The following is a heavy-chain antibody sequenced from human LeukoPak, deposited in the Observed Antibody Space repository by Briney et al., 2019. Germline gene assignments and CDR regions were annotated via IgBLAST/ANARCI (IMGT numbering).Heavy chain of an antibody. D-gene: IGHD6-13*01. J-gene: IGHJ3*02. CDR1: GFTFSSYS. CDR3: ASWAAARDAFDI. CDR2: ISSSSSYI. Sequence: PGGSLRLSCAASGFTFSSYSMNWVRQAPGKGLEWVSSISSSSSYIYYADSVKGRFTISRGNAKNSLYLQMNSLRAEDTAVYYCASWAAARDAFDIWGQGTMVTVSS. V-gene: IGHV3-21*01.